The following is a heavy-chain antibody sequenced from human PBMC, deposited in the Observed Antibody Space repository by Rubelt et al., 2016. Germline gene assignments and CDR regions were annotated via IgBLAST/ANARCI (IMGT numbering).Heavy chain of an antibody. D-gene: IGHD4-17*01. V-gene: IGHV1-2*06. Sequence: QVQLVQSGAEVKKPGASVKVSCKTSGYTFTGYYMHWVRQAPGQGLEWMGRINPNSGDANFAQKFQGRVTMTRDTSISTTYMELNRLTSDDTAVYYCAALDGDYGNEYWGQGTLVTVSS. CDR1: GYTFTGYY. CDR3: AALDGDYGNEY. J-gene: IGHJ4*02. CDR2: INPNSGDA.